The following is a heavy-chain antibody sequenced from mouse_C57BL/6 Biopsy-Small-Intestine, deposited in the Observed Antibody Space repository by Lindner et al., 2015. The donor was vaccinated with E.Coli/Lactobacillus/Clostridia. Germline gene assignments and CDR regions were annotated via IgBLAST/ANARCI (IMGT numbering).Heavy chain of an antibody. Sequence: SVKVSCKASGYLFTDYYIHWVRQAPGLGLEWMGWINPKTGGTNYAQKFQGRVTMTRDTSITSVYLELSRLRSDDTAVYYCARDYDRYHGSGSYYYYYYSMDVWGKGTTVTVSS. CDR1: GYLFTDYY. CDR3: ARDYDRYHGSGSYYYYYYSMDV. CDR2: INPKTGGT. V-gene: IGHV14-2*02. D-gene: IGHD1-1*01. J-gene: IGHJ1*03.